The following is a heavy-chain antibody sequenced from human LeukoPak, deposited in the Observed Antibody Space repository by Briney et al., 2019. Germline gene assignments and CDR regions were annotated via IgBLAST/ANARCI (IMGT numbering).Heavy chain of an antibody. J-gene: IGHJ4*02. CDR3: TTDYYGSGSYLN. Sequence: PGGSLRLSCAASGFTFSNAWMSWVRQAPGKGLEWVGRIKSKTDGGTTDYAAPVKGRFTISRDDSKNTLYLQMNSLKTEDTAVYYCTTDYYGSGSYLNWGQGTLVTVSS. CDR1: GFTFSNAW. CDR2: IKSKTDGGTT. V-gene: IGHV3-15*01. D-gene: IGHD3-10*01.